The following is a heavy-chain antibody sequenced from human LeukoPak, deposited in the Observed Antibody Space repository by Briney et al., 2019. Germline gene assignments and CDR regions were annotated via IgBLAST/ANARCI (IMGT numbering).Heavy chain of an antibody. Sequence: GGSLRLSCAASGFTFSSYEMNWVRQAPGKGLEWVSYISSSGSTIYYADSVKGRFPTSRDNAKNSLYLQMNSLRAEDTAVYYCARADSGRGGIMGYYYYYGMDVWGQGTTVTVSS. J-gene: IGHJ6*02. D-gene: IGHD3-16*01. CDR3: ARADSGRGGIMGYYYYYGMDV. CDR1: GFTFSSYE. V-gene: IGHV3-48*03. CDR2: ISSSGSTI.